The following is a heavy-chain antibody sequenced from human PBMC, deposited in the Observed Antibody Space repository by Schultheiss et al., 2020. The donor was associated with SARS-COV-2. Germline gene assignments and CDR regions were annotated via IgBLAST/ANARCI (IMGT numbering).Heavy chain of an antibody. D-gene: IGHD4-17*01. CDR3: AREVDGERDDAFDI. V-gene: IGHV1-2*02. CDR2: INPNSGGT. Sequence: VKVSCKASGYTFTGYYMHWVRQAPGQGLEWMGWINPNSGGTNYAQKFQGRVTMTRDTSISTAYMELSRLRSDDTAVYYCAREVDGERDDAFDIWGQGTMVTVSS. CDR1: GYTFTGYY. J-gene: IGHJ3*02.